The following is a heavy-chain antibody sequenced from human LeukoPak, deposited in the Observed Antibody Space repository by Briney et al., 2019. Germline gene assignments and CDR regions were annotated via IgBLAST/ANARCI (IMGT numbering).Heavy chain of an antibody. CDR2: VKSDGSST. J-gene: IGHJ2*01. CDR3: ARASVGYNRFAL. Sequence: PGGSLRLSCAASGFTFSSYWMHWVRQAPGKGLVWVSCVKSDGSSTFYADSVKGRFTISRDNAKNTLDLQMDSLRAEDTAVYYCARASVGYNRFALWGRGTLVTVSS. V-gene: IGHV3-74*01. CDR1: GFTFSSYW. D-gene: IGHD1-14*01.